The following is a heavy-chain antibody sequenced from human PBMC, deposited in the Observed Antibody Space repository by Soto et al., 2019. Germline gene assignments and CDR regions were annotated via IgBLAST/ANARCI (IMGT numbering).Heavy chain of an antibody. D-gene: IGHD6-13*01. J-gene: IGHJ4*02. Sequence: GSLRLSCAASGFTFSSYAMSWVRQAPGKGLEWVSVISGSGGSPYYADSVKGRFTISRDNSKNTLYLQMNSLRAEDTAVYYCAKSSSSWYYFDYWGQRTLVTVSS. CDR2: ISGSGGSP. CDR3: AKSSSSWYYFDY. V-gene: IGHV3-23*01. CDR1: GFTFSSYA.